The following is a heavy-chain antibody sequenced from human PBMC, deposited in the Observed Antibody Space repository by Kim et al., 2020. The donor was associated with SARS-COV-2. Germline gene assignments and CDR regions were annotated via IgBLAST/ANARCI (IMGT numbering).Heavy chain of an antibody. V-gene: IGHV1-8*01. CDR3: ARGLGDYSGDDFPICSS. D-gene: IGHD5-12*01. CDR2: MNPKSGDT. CDR1: GFTFSNYD. Sequence: ASVKVSCKASGFTFSNYDISWVRQATGQGLEWMGWMNPKSGDTRYAQKFQGRVPMTRDTSISTAYMELRSLTSDDTAVYFCARGLGDYSGDDFPICSSWG. J-gene: IGHJ5*01.